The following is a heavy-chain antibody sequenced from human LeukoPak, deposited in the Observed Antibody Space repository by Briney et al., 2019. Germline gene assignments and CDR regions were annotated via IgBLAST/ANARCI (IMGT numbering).Heavy chain of an antibody. Sequence: ASVKVSCKASGYTFTSYDINWVRQATGQGLEWMGWMNPNSGNTGYAQRFQGRVTITRSTSISTAYMELSSLRSKDTAVYYCARGWELTDYWGQGTLVTVSS. CDR2: MNPNSGNT. D-gene: IGHD1-26*01. V-gene: IGHV1-8*03. J-gene: IGHJ4*02. CDR3: ARGWELTDY. CDR1: GYTFTSYD.